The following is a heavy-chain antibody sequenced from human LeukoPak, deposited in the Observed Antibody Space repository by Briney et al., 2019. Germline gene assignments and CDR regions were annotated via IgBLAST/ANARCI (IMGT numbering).Heavy chain of an antibody. V-gene: IGHV1-69*13. Sequence: SVKVSCKASGGTFSSYAISWVRQAPGQGLEWMGGIIPIFGTANYAQKFQGRVTITADESTSTAYMELSSLRSEDTAVYYCARRYCSSTSCYRDYYYYMDVWGKGTTVTVSS. J-gene: IGHJ6*03. D-gene: IGHD2-2*02. CDR3: ARRYCSSTSCYRDYYYYMDV. CDR1: GGTFSSYA. CDR2: IIPIFGTA.